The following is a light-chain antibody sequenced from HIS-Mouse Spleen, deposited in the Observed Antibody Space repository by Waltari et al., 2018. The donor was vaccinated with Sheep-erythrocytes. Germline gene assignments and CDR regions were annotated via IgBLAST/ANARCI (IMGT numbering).Light chain of an antibody. Sequence: EIVMTQSPATLSVSPGERATLSCRASQSVSSNLAWYQQKPGQAPRILLYGASTRATCIPARFSGSWSGTEFTLTISSMQSEDFAVYYCQQYNNWPETFGQGTKVEIK. V-gene: IGKV3-15*01. CDR1: QSVSSN. J-gene: IGKJ1*01. CDR2: GAS. CDR3: QQYNNWPET.